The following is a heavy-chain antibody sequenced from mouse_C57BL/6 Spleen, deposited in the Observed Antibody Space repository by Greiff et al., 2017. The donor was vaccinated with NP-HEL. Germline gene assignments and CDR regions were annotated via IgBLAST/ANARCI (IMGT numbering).Heavy chain of an antibody. D-gene: IGHD2-10*01. Sequence: QVQLQQSGPELVKPGASVKISCKASGYAFSSSWMNWVKQRPGKGLEWIGRIYPGDGDTNYNGKFKGKATLTADKSSSTAYMQLSSLTSEDSAVYVCAQAYYGNEDFDVWGTGTTVTVSS. CDR3: AQAYYGNEDFDV. CDR1: GYAFSSSW. V-gene: IGHV1-82*01. CDR2: IYPGDGDT. J-gene: IGHJ1*03.